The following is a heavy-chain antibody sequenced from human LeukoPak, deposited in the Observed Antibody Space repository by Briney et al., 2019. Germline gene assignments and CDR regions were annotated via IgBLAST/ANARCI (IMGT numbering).Heavy chain of an antibody. CDR1: GFTFSSYE. J-gene: IGHJ4*02. Sequence: GGSLRLSCAASGFTFSSYEMTWVRQAPGKGLEWVSYISSSGSTIYYADSVKGRFTISRDNAKNSLYLQMNSLRAEDTAVYYCARDLWDFWSGFDYWGQGTLATVSS. CDR2: ISSSGSTI. V-gene: IGHV3-48*03. CDR3: ARDLWDFWSGFDY. D-gene: IGHD3-3*01.